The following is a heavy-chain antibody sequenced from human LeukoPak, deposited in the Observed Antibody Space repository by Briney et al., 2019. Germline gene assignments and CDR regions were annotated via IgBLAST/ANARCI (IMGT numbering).Heavy chain of an antibody. V-gene: IGHV3-23*01. D-gene: IGHD6-13*01. Sequence: GGSLRLSCAASGFTFSSYAMSWVRQAPRKGLEWVSGISGSGGSTYYADSVKGRFTISRDNSKNTLYLQMNSLRAEDTAVYYCAKDLRSSNYYFFDYWGQGTLVTVSS. CDR3: AKDLRSSNYYFFDY. CDR1: GFTFSSYA. J-gene: IGHJ4*02. CDR2: ISGSGGST.